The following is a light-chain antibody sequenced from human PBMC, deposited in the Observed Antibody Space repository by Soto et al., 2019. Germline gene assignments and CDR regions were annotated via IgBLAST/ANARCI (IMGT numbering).Light chain of an antibody. Sequence: DIVLTQSPDSLAVSLGERATINCKSSQSVLFSPNNKNYLAWYQQKPGQPPKLLIYWASTRESGVPDRFSGSGSGTDFTLTISSLQAEDVAFYYCQQYHSTPQTVGQGTKVDIK. V-gene: IGKV4-1*01. CDR1: QSVLFSPNNKNY. CDR3: QQYHSTPQT. CDR2: WAS. J-gene: IGKJ1*01.